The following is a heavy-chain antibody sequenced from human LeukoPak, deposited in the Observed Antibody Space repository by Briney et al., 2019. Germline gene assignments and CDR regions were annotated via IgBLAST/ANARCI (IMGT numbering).Heavy chain of an antibody. V-gene: IGHV4-38-2*02. D-gene: IGHD3-9*01. J-gene: IGHJ5*02. CDR3: ARERTYYDILTGYYRRNGWFDP. CDR1: GYSISSGYY. Sequence: SETLSLTCTVSGYSISSGYYWSWIRQPPGKGLEWIGEINHSGSTNYNPSLKSRVTISVDTSKNQFSLKLSSVTAADTAVYYCARERTYYDILTGYYRRNGWFDPWGQGTLVTVSS. CDR2: INHSGST.